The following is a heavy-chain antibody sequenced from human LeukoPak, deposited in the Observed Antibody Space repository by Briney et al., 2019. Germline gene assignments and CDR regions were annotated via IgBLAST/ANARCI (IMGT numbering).Heavy chain of an antibody. D-gene: IGHD6-19*01. CDR3: AGAGIAVAGNAEYFQH. CDR1: GYSFTSYW. CDR2: IDPSDSYT. J-gene: IGHJ1*01. Sequence: GESLKISCKGSGYSFTSYWISWVRQMPGKGLEWMGRIDPSDSYTNYSPSFQGHVTISADKSISTAYLQWSSLRASDTAMYYCAGAGIAVAGNAEYFQHWGQGTLVTVSS. V-gene: IGHV5-10-1*01.